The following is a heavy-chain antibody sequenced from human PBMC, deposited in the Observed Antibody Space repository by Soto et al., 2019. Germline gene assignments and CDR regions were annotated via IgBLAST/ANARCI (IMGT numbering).Heavy chain of an antibody. CDR2: VSQGGAAAYLAEGGTT. D-gene: IGHD3-16*01. V-gene: IGHV4-59*01. CDR3: ARDRGGITVSSKPLGEGFGP. J-gene: IGHJ5*02. CDR1: GAFLNNFF. Sequence: QVQLQESGPGLVRPSETLSLTCTVSGAFLNNFFWSWLRQTPGKGLERIGYVSQGGAAAYLAEGGTTSYSPSLESRATLSLDLPKEPLPRRLAPVPAADTAVHYCARDRGGITVSSKPLGEGFGPWGQGTLVTVSS.